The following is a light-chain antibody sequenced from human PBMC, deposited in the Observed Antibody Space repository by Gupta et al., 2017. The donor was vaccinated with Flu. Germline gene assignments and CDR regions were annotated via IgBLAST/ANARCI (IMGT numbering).Light chain of an antibody. Sequence: GTLSLSPGDRATLSCRASQSVDRSYLAWYQQKPGQAPRLLIYAAISRATGIPDRFSGSGSGTDFTLTISRLEPEDFAVYHCQQDDIPPRTFGQGTKVDIK. CDR2: AAI. CDR1: QSVDRSY. J-gene: IGKJ2*01. V-gene: IGKV3-20*01. CDR3: QQDDIPPRT.